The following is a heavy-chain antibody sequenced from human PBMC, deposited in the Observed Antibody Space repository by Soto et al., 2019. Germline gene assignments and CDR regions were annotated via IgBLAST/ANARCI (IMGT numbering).Heavy chain of an antibody. Sequence: QVHLVQSGAEVKKPGASVKVSCKASGYTFTSYDINWLRQAAGQGLEWVGWMNPDSGHTGYAQQFQGRVTMTTDTTISTDYVERSGLRSEDTAEYYCARVSSSHIRDGMDGWGQGTTVTVSS. CDR2: MNPDSGHT. J-gene: IGHJ6*02. D-gene: IGHD6-13*01. V-gene: IGHV1-8*01. CDR1: GYTFTSYD. CDR3: ARVSSSHIRDGMDG.